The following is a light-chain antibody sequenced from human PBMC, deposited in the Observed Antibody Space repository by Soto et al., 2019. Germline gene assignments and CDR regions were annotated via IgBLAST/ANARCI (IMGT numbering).Light chain of an antibody. Sequence: EIVLTQFPGTLSLSPGERATLSCRASQSVSSNYLAWYQQRPGQPPNLLIFGASNRATGIPDRFSGSGSGTDFTLTISRLEPEDFAVYYCQQYNNWPPITFGQGTRLEIK. CDR2: GAS. CDR1: QSVSSNY. J-gene: IGKJ5*01. V-gene: IGKV3-20*01. CDR3: QQYNNWPPIT.